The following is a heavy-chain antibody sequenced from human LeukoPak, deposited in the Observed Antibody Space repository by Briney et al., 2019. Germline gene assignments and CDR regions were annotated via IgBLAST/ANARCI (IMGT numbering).Heavy chain of an antibody. CDR3: ARGKGAYYDFWSGYYTKKYFDY. V-gene: IGHV1-8*01. D-gene: IGHD3-3*01. J-gene: IGHJ4*02. CDR1: GYTFTSYD. Sequence: ASVKVSCTASGYTFTSYDINWVRQATGQGLEWMGWMNPNSGNTGYAQKFQGRVTMTRNTSISTAYMELGSLRSEDTAVYYCARGKGAYYDFWSGYYTKKYFDYWGQGTLVTVSS. CDR2: MNPNSGNT.